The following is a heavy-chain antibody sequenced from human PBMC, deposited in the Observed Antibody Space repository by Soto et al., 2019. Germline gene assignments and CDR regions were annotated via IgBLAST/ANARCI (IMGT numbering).Heavy chain of an antibody. J-gene: IGHJ4*02. CDR3: ARSIAVAGLDY. D-gene: IGHD6-19*01. CDR1: GVSFSTYA. V-gene: IGHV3-30-3*01. Sequence: AGGSLRLSCATSGVSFSTYAIHWVRQAPGKGLDWVAVISNDGSKRYYAQSVKGRFTISRDNSNNTVDLQMNSLRAEDTALYYCARSIAVAGLDYWGPGTLVTVSS. CDR2: ISNDGSKR.